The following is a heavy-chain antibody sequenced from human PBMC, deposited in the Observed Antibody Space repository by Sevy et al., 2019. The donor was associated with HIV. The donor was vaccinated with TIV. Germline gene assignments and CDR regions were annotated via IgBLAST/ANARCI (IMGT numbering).Heavy chain of an antibody. Sequence: GGSLRLSCTASGFTFTSYEKNWVRQAPGKGLEWVSSIISSAKSIYYADSVKGRFTVSRDNAKNSLFLQMNSLRAEDTAIYYCARGPHYYYDSTSFFEYWGQGTLVTVSS. V-gene: IGHV3-48*03. J-gene: IGHJ4*02. CDR2: IISSAKSI. CDR1: GFTFTSYE. CDR3: ARGPHYYYDSTSFFEY. D-gene: IGHD3-22*01.